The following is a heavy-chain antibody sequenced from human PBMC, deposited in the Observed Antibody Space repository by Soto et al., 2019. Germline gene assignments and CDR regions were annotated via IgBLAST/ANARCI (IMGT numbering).Heavy chain of an antibody. CDR1: GGSISSYY. CDR3: ARRGRRGIAAAGTGRTDWFDP. D-gene: IGHD6-13*01. J-gene: IGHJ5*02. Sequence: SETLSLTCTVSGGSISSYYWSWIRQPPGKGLEWIGYIYYSGSTNYNPSLKSRVTISVDTSKNQFSLKLSSVTAADTAVYYCARRGRRGIAAAGTGRTDWFDPWGQGTLVTVSS. V-gene: IGHV4-59*01. CDR2: IYYSGST.